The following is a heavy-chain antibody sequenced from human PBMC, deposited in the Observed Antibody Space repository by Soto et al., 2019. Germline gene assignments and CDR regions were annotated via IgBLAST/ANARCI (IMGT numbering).Heavy chain of an antibody. V-gene: IGHV4-31*03. J-gene: IGHJ4*02. CDR2: IYYSGST. D-gene: IGHD1-26*01. CDR3: VRDDIGLGMDY. CDR1: GGSISSGGYY. Sequence: PSETLSLTCTVSGGSISSGGYYWSWIRQHPGKGLEWIGYIYYSGSTYYNPSLKSRVTISVDTSKNQFSLKLSSVTAADTAVYYCVRDDIGLGMDYWGLGTLVTVSS.